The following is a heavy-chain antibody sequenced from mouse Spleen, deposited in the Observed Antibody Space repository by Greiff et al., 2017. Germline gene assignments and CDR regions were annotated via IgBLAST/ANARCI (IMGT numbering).Heavy chain of an antibody. CDR2: IWGGGST. CDR1: GFSLTSYG. Sequence: QVQLQQSGPGLVAPSQSLSITCTVSGFSLTSYGVDWVRQSPGKGLEWLGVIWGGGSTNYNSALKSRLSISKDNSKSQVFLKMNSLQTDDTAMYYCASAVYGNYAWFAYWGQGTLVTVSA. V-gene: IGHV2-6*01. D-gene: IGHD2-10*02. CDR3: ASAVYGNYAWFAY. J-gene: IGHJ3*01.